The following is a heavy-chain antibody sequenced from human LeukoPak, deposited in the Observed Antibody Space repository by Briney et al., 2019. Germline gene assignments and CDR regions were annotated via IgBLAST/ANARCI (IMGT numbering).Heavy chain of an antibody. CDR3: AKRRRYYYDSSGYPGYYFDY. Sequence: GGSLRLSCAASGFTFSSYGMSWVRHAPGKGLEWVSVISGSGGSTYYADSVKGRFTISRDNSKNTLYLQMNSLRAEDTAVYYCAKRRRYYYDSSGYPGYYFDYWGQGTLVTVPS. J-gene: IGHJ4*02. CDR1: GFTFSSYG. V-gene: IGHV3-23*01. D-gene: IGHD3-22*01. CDR2: ISGSGGST.